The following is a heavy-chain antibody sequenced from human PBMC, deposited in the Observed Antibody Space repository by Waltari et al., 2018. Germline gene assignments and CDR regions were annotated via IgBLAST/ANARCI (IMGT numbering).Heavy chain of an antibody. CDR1: GGSISSSY. CDR3: AREEGTTRNWFDP. V-gene: IGHV4-59*01. J-gene: IGHJ5*02. CDR2: IYYSGST. Sequence: QVQLQESGPGLVKPSETLSLTCTVPGGSISSSYWSWIRQPPGKGLEWIGYIYYSGSTNYNPSLKSRVTISVDTSKNQFSLKLSSVTAADTAVYYCAREEGTTRNWFDPWGQGTLVTVSS. D-gene: IGHD4-4*01.